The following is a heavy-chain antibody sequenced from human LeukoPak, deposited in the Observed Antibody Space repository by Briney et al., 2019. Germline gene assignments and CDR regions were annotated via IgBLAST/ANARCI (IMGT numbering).Heavy chain of an antibody. CDR3: AKSGYNRFDY. V-gene: IGHV3-23*01. CDR1: GFTFTSYW. CDR2: ISGGDVST. Sequence: GSLRLSSTASGFTFTSYWMGWIRQAPGKGLEWVSNISGGDVSTYYADSVKGRFTISRDNSKNTLYLQMNSLRADDTAVYYCAKSGYNRFDYWGQGTLVTVSS. D-gene: IGHD5-24*01. J-gene: IGHJ4*02.